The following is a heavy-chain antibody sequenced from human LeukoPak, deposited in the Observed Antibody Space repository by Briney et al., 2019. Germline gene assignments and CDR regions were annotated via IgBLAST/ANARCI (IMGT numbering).Heavy chain of an antibody. CDR3: ARGYSSGWSDY. V-gene: IGHV1-18*01. CDR2: ISAYNGNT. CDR1: GYTFTSYG. J-gene: IGHJ4*02. D-gene: IGHD6-19*01. Sequence: ASVNVSYKASGYTFTSYGISWVRQAPGQGLEWMGWISAYNGNTNYAQKFQGRVTMTTDTSTSTAYMELRSLRSDDTAVYYCARGYSSGWSDYWGQGTLVTVSS.